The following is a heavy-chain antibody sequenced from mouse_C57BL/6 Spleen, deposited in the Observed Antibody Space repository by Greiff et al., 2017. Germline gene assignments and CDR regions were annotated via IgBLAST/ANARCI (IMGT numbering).Heavy chain of an antibody. D-gene: IGHD1-1*01. CDR2: ISSGGSYT. CDR1: GFTFSSYG. CDR3: ARHTTVVATPFAY. V-gene: IGHV5-6*01. Sequence: EVQLVESGGDLVKPGGSLKLSCAASGFTFSSYGMSWVRQTPDKRLEWVATISSGGSYTYYPDSVKGRFTISRDNAKNTLYLQMSSLKSEDTAMYYCARHTTVVATPFAYWGQGTLVTVSA. J-gene: IGHJ3*01.